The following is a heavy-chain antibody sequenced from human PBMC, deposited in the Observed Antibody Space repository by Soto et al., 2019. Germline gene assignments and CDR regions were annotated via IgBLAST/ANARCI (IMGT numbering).Heavy chain of an antibody. J-gene: IGHJ6*03. CDR2: IYYSGST. Sequence: SETLSLTCTVSGGSISSSSYYWGWIRQPPGKGLEWIGSIYYSGSTYYNPSLKSRVTISVDTSKNQFSLKLSSVTAADTAVYYCARCAATHYYYYYMDVWGKGTTVTVSS. V-gene: IGHV4-39*01. D-gene: IGHD6-25*01. CDR3: ARCAATHYYYYYMDV. CDR1: GGSISSSSYY.